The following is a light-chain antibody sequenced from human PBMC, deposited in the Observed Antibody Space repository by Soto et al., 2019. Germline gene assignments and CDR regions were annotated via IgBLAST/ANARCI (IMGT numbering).Light chain of an antibody. CDR1: SSDVGGYNY. Sequence: QSALTQPASVSGSPGQSITISCTGTSSDVGGYNYVSWYQQHPGKAPKLMIYDVSNRPSGVSNRFSGSKSGNTASLTISGLQAEDEADYYCSSYTSSSPVFGVETMLTAL. V-gene: IGLV2-14*01. CDR2: DVS. CDR3: SSYTSSSPV. J-gene: IGLJ2*01.